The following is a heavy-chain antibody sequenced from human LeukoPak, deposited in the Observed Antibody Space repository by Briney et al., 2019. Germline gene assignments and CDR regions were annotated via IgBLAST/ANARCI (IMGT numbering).Heavy chain of an antibody. J-gene: IGHJ3*01. CDR2: IKEDGSEE. Sequence: GGSLRLSCAASGFNFNTFWMTWVRQAPGKGLEWVANIKEDGSEEYYVDSVKGRFTISRGNAKNSLYLQMNSLRAEDTAVYYCARPRYCSSISCYFHAFDVWGQGTIVTVSS. CDR1: GFNFNTFW. D-gene: IGHD2-2*01. V-gene: IGHV3-7*01. CDR3: ARPRYCSSISCYFHAFDV.